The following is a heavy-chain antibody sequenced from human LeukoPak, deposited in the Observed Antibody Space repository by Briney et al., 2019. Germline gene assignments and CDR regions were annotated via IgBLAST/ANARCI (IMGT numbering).Heavy chain of an antibody. CDR1: GFSFSSYG. D-gene: IGHD2-15*01. V-gene: IGHV3-30*18. Sequence: GGSLRLSCAASGFSFSSYGMHWVRQAPGKGLEWVAVISFDGSNKYYADSVKGRFTISRDNSKNTLFLVMNSLRAEDTAVYYCAKDRGDGRYCSGGRCYFDYYYGLDVWGQGTTVTVSS. J-gene: IGHJ6*02. CDR3: AKDRGDGRYCSGGRCYFDYYYGLDV. CDR2: ISFDGSNK.